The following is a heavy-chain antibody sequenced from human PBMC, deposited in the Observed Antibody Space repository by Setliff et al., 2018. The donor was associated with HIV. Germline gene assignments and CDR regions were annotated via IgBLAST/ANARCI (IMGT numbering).Heavy chain of an antibody. CDR3: ARAIRWRYCSSTSCSDAFDI. J-gene: IGHJ3*02. Sequence: ASVKVSCKASGYTFTSYDISWVRQAPGQGLEWMGWISVYNGDTNYAQKFQGRVTMTTDTSTSTAYMELRSLRSDDTAVYYCARAIRWRYCSSTSCSDAFDIWGQGTMVTV. CDR2: ISVYNGDT. D-gene: IGHD2-2*01. CDR1: GYTFTSYD. V-gene: IGHV1-18*01.